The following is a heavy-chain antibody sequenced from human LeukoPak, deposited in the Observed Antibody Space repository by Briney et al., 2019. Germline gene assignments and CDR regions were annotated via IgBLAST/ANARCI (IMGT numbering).Heavy chain of an antibody. J-gene: IGHJ4*02. D-gene: IGHD6-19*01. CDR3: ARSVAGTRFDY. CDR1: GGSISSYY. V-gene: IGHV4-59*12. Sequence: SETLSLTCTVSGGSISSYYWSWIRQPPGKGLEWIGYIYYSGSTNYNPSLKRRVTISVDTSKNQFSLKLSSVTAADTAVYYCARSVAGTRFDYWGQGTLVTVSS. CDR2: IYYSGST.